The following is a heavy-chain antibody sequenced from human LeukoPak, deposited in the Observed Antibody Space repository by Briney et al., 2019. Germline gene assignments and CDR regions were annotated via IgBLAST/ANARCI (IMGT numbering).Heavy chain of an antibody. D-gene: IGHD5-18*01. J-gene: IGHJ3*02. CDR1: GFTVSDNY. Sequence: GGSLRLSCAASGFTVSDNYMSWVRQAPGKGLEWVSIIYTGGTTYYADSVSGRFTISRDSSKNTVYLQMNSLTAGDTAVYYCARLNTAMVLAFDIWGQGTRVTVSS. V-gene: IGHV3-53*01. CDR3: ARLNTAMVLAFDI. CDR2: IYTGGTT.